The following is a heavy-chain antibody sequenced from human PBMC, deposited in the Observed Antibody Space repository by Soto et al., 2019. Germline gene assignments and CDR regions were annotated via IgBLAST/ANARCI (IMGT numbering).Heavy chain of an antibody. CDR3: ALVVDGLFYSDY. V-gene: IGHV5-51*01. Sequence: PGESLKISCKGFGYSFSFYWIAWVRQMPGKGLEWMGIIHVGTSDIRYSPPFKGQVTISADKSIRTAYLQWSSLKASDTAMYYCALVVDGLFYSDYWGQGTPVTVSS. CDR1: GYSFSFYW. D-gene: IGHD3-22*01. J-gene: IGHJ4*02. CDR2: IHVGTSDI.